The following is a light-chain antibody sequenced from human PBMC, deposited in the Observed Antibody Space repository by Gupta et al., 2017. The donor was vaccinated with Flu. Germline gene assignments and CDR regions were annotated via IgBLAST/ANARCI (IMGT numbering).Light chain of an antibody. V-gene: IGLV2-8*01. CDR2: EVS. CDR3: SSYAGSNNWV. J-gene: IGLJ3*02. CDR1: SSDVGGSNY. Sequence: RAVTISCTGTSSDVGGSNYVSWYQQHPGQAPKLMIFEVSKRPSGVPDRFSASKSGNTASLTVSGLQADDEAYYYCSSYAGSNNWVFGGGTKVT.